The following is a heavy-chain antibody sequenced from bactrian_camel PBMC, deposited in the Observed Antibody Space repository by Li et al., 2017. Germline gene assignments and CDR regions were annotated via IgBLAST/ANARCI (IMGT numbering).Heavy chain of an antibody. CDR1: GFTFDSYW. CDR3: AAGSTTPKCDYDVSRPAY. J-gene: IGHJ4*01. V-gene: IGHV3S1*01. CDR2: INSGGGIT. Sequence: HVQLVESGGALVQPGGSLRLSCAASGFTFDSYWIYWVRQAPGKGLEWVASINSGGGITYYADSVEGRFTVSHDNAKNTLYLQMNSLKPEDTAIYYCAAGSTTPKCDYDVSRPAYWGQGTQVTVS. D-gene: IGHD4*01.